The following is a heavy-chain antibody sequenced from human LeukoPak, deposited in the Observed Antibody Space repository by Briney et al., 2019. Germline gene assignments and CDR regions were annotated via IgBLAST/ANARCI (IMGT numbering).Heavy chain of an antibody. D-gene: IGHD2-15*01. CDR2: IIPIFGTA. CDR3: ARERYCRGGSCYSL. V-gene: IGHV1-69*13. Sequence: SVKVSCKASGGTFSSYAISWVRQAPGQGLEWMGGIIPIFGTANYAQKFQGRVTITADESTSTAYMELSSLRSEDTAVYYCARERYCRGGSCYSLWGQGTLVTVSS. J-gene: IGHJ4*02. CDR1: GGTFSSYA.